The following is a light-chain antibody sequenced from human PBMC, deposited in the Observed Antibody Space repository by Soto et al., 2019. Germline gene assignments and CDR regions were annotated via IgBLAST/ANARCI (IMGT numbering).Light chain of an antibody. J-gene: IGKJ1*01. Sequence: EIVFTQSPGTLSLSPEERATLSCRASQSVSSSYLAWYQQKPGQAPRLLIYGASSRATGIPDRFSGSGSGTDFTLTISRLEPEDFAVYYCQQYGSSSWTFGQGTQVDIK. CDR1: QSVSSSY. CDR3: QQYGSSSWT. CDR2: GAS. V-gene: IGKV3-20*01.